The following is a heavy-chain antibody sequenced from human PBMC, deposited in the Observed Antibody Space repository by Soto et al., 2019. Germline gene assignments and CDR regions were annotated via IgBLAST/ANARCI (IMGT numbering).Heavy chain of an antibody. V-gene: IGHV4-59*01. CDR2: IYYSGST. J-gene: IGHJ6*02. CDR3: ARVAPYWDDYVWENPYYYYYYGMDV. D-gene: IGHD3-16*01. CDR1: GGSISSYY. Sequence: SETLSLTCTVSGGSISSYYWSWIRQPPGKGLEWIGYIYYSGSTNYNPSLKSRVTISVDTSKNQFSLKLSSVTAADTAVYYCARVAPYWDDYVWENPYYYYYYGMDVWGQGTTVTVSS.